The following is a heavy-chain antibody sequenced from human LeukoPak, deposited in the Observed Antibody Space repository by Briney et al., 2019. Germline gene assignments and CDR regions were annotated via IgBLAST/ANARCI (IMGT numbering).Heavy chain of an antibody. CDR2: IYSGDRT. J-gene: IGHJ2*01. Sequence: GGSLRLSCAASGFTVSNNYMSWVRQARGKGLEWVSVIYSGDRTYYADSVKGRFTISRHDSKNTLYLQMNSLRAEDTAVYYCARADSQGNWYFDLWGRGILVTVSS. V-gene: IGHV3-53*04. D-gene: IGHD3-10*01. CDR3: ARADSQGNWYFDL. CDR1: GFTVSNNY.